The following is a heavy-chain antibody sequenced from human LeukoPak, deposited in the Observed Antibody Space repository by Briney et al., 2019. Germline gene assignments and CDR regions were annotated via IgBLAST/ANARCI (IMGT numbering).Heavy chain of an antibody. V-gene: IGHV4-30-4*01. CDR3: ASGFLEWLFDY. J-gene: IGHJ4*02. D-gene: IGHD3-3*01. Sequence: NWVRQPPGKGLEWIGYIYYSGSTYYNPSLKSRVTISVDTSKNQFSLKLSSVTAADTAVYYCASGFLEWLFDYWGQGTLVTVSS. CDR2: IYYSGST.